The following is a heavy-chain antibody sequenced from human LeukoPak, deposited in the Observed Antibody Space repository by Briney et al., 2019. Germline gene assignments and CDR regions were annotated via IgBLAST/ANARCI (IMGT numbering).Heavy chain of an antibody. V-gene: IGHV3-23*01. CDR1: GFTFDNYA. J-gene: IGHJ4*02. D-gene: IGHD4-23*01. CDR2: ISASGGST. Sequence: GGSLRLSCAASGFTFDNYAMSWVRQAPGKGLEWVSTISASGGSTYYADSVKGRFTISRDNSKNTLYLQMNSLRAEDTAVYYCARGALDYGGNLRGLDYWGQGTLVTVSS. CDR3: ARGALDYGGNLRGLDY.